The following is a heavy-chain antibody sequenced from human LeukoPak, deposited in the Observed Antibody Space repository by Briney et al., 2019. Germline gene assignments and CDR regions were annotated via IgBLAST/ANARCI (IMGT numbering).Heavy chain of an antibody. CDR1: GGSISSSSYY. CDR2: IYYSGST. Sequence: SETLSLTCTVSGGSISSSSYYWGWIRQPPGKGLEWIGSIYYSGSTYYNLSLKSRVTISVDTSKNQFSLKLSSVTAADTAVYYCARAGYSSGWYADYWGQGTLVTVSS. J-gene: IGHJ4*02. V-gene: IGHV4-39*07. CDR3: ARAGYSSGWYADY. D-gene: IGHD6-19*01.